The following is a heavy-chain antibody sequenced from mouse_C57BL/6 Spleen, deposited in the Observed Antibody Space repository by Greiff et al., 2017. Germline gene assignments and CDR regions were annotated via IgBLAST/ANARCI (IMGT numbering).Heavy chain of an antibody. D-gene: IGHD1-1*01. J-gene: IGHJ4*01. V-gene: IGHV1-72*01. CDR3: ATSADGSCAKTGYY. Sequence: QVQLQQPGAELVKPGASVKLSCKASGYTFTNYWMHWVKQRPGQGLEWIGVIDPNSGGTNYNEKFKSKATVTVDKPSSTAYMQLSSLTSEDSAVYYCATSADGSCAKTGYYWGQGTTVTVSS. CDR2: IDPNSGGT. CDR1: GYTFTNYW.